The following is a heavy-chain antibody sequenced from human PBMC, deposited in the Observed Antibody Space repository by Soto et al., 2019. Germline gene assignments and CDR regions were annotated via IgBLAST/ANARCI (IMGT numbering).Heavy chain of an antibody. D-gene: IGHD6-6*01. Sequence: QAGGSLRLSCAASGFTFSSYAMSWVRQAPGKGLEWVSAISGSGGSTYYADSVKGRFTISRDNSKNTLYLQMNRLRAEDTAVYYCAKGPPYSSSLYYFDYWGQGTLVTVSS. J-gene: IGHJ4*02. CDR2: ISGSGGST. CDR3: AKGPPYSSSLYYFDY. V-gene: IGHV3-23*01. CDR1: GFTFSSYA.